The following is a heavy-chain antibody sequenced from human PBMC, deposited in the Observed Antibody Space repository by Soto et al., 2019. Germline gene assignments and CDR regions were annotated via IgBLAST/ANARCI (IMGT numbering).Heavy chain of an antibody. V-gene: IGHV1-46*01. CDR3: ARPLLKADYYDSSGYPEYGVYFDY. D-gene: IGHD3-22*01. CDR1: GYTFTSYY. CDR2: INPSGGST. J-gene: IGHJ4*02. Sequence: ASVKVSCKASGYTFTSYYMHWVRQAPGQGLEWMGVINPSGGSTSYAQKFQGRVTMTRDTSTSTVYMELSSLRSEDTAVYYCARPLLKADYYDSSGYPEYGVYFDYWGQGTLVTVSS.